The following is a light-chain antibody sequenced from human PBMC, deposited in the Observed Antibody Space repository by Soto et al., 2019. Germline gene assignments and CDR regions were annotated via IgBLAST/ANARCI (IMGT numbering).Light chain of an antibody. CDR2: DVT. J-gene: IGLJ1*01. V-gene: IGLV2-14*01. CDR3: SSFTSISTYV. Sequence: QSALTQPASVSGSPGQSITISCCGTGDDIGGYNFVSWYQHHPGKAPKLIIYDVTHRPSGVSERFSGSKSGFTAPLTISGLQAEDESHYYCSSFTSISTYVLGTGTKVTVL. CDR1: GDDIGGYNF.